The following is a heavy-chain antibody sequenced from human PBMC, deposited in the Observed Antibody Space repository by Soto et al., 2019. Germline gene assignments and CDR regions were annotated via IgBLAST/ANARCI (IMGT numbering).Heavy chain of an antibody. CDR2: IMPVFGTV. CDR3: ARVSVPGIYGEDV. Sequence: QVQLVQSGAEVKKPGSSVKVSCKASGGSFGNYAVSWVRQAPGQGLEWMGKIMPVFGTVNYAQKFQGRVTITVDKLTNTAYTELSCLRPGDTAVYYSARVSVPGIYGEDVWGQGTTVSVSS. V-gene: IGHV1-69*06. D-gene: IGHD2-2*01. J-gene: IGHJ6*02. CDR1: GGSFGNYA.